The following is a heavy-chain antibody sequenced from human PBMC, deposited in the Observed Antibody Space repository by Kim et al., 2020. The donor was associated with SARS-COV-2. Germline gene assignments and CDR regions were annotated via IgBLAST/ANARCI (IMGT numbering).Heavy chain of an antibody. V-gene: IGHV3-23*01. D-gene: IGHD5-18*01. CDR2: ISGSGGST. CDR3: AKGGYSYGPALYYFDY. Sequence: GGSLRLSCAASGFTFSSYAMSWVRQAPGKGLEWVSAISGSGGSTYYADSVKGRFTISRDNSKNTLYLQMNSLRAEDTAVYYCAKGGYSYGPALYYFDYWGQGTLVTVSS. J-gene: IGHJ4*02. CDR1: GFTFSSYA.